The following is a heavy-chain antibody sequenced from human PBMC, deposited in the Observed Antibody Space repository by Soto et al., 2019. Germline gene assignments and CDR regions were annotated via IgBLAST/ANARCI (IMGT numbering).Heavy chain of an antibody. CDR1: GFTFSKYG. D-gene: IGHD2-15*01. J-gene: IGHJ4*02. CDR3: APLVVLATTFDY. V-gene: IGHV3-30*03. Sequence: QVQLVESGGGVVQPGSSLRLSCVASGFTFSKYGMHWVRQAPGKGLEWVEFISYGGSNQDYVDSVKGRFTLSRDNSKNPLYLQMNSLRVDDTAVYSCAPLVVLATTFDYWGQGTLVTVSS. CDR2: ISYGGSNQ.